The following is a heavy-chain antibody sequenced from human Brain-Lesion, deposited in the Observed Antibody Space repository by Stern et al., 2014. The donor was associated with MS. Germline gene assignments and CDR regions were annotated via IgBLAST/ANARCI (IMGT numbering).Heavy chain of an antibody. J-gene: IGHJ5*02. CDR3: AGEEDIRYCSGGSCTGNWFDP. V-gene: IGHV4-39*01. CDR1: GGSVSSTSYA. D-gene: IGHD2-15*01. Sequence: QLQLQESGPGLVKPSETLSLTCTVAGGSVSSTSYAWAWIRQPPGKGLEWIGTIYYSGNTYYSPSLKSRITISPGTSQHSFSLQRRSVTAADTAVYYCAGEEDIRYCSGGSCTGNWFDPWGQGTLVTVSS. CDR2: IYYSGNT.